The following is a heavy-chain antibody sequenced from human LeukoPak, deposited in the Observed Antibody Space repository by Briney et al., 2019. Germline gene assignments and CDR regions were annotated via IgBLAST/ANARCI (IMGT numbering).Heavy chain of an antibody. CDR3: AREGSRRLYMDV. CDR2: IYHNGST. Sequence: SETLSLTCAVSGGSISTGNWWTWVRQSPDKGLEWIGEIYHNGSTNYNPSLKSRVTLSVENSKNHFSLRLTSLTAADTAVYYCAREGSRRLYMDVWGRGTTITVSS. V-gene: IGHV4-4*02. CDR1: GGSISTGNW. D-gene: IGHD2-15*01. J-gene: IGHJ6*03.